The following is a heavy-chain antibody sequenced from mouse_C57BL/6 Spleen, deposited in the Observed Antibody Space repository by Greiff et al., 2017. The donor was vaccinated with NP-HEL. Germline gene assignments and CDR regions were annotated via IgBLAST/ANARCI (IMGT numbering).Heavy chain of an antibody. CDR1: GFTFSSYA. J-gene: IGHJ1*03. CDR2: ISDGGSYT. CDR3: ARDRGITTGYLYFDV. Sequence: EVQLVESGGGLVKPGGSLKLSCAASGFTFSSYAMSWVRQTPEKRLEWVATISDGGSYTYYPDNVKGRFTISRDNAKNNLYLQMSHLKSEDTAMYYSARDRGITTGYLYFDVWGTGTTVTVAS. V-gene: IGHV5-4*01. D-gene: IGHD2-4*01.